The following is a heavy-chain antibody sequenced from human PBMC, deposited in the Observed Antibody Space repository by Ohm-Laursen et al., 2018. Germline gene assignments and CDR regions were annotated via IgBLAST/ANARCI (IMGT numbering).Heavy chain of an antibody. V-gene: IGHV4-61*01. Sequence: SDTLSLTCLVSGGSVSSETSYWSWIRQPPGKGLEWIGYMSDSGTHEYNPSLKSRVTISVDTSKNQFSLKLSSVTAADTAVYYCAARGQYYFDYWGQGTLVTVSS. CDR3: AARGQYYFDY. CDR1: GGSVSSETSY. J-gene: IGHJ4*02. CDR2: MSDSGTH. D-gene: IGHD3-10*01.